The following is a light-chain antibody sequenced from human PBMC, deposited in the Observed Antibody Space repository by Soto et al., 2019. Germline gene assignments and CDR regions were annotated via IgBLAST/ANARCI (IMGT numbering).Light chain of an antibody. CDR1: SSDVGGYNY. CDR2: DVS. CDR3: SSYTSSSTLYV. J-gene: IGLJ1*01. Sequence: QSVLTQPASVSGSPGQSIAISCTGTSSDVGGYNYASWYQQHPGKAPKLMIYDVSNRPSGVSNRFSGSKSGNTASLTISGLQAEDEADYYCSSYTSSSTLYVCGTGTKVTVL. V-gene: IGLV2-14*01.